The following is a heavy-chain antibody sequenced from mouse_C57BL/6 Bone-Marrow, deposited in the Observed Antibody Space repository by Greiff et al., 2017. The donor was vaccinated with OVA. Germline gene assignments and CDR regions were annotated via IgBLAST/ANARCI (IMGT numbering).Heavy chain of an antibody. V-gene: IGHV1-53*01. D-gene: IGHD1-1*01. CDR3: ASSFISTVVADFDV. Sequence: QVQLQQPGTELVKPGDSVKLSCKASGYTFTRYWMPWVKHRPGQGLEWIGNINPSNGGTNYNEKFKGKATLTVDKSSSTAYMQLSSLTSEDSAVYYCASSFISTVVADFDVWGTGTTVTVSS. J-gene: IGHJ1*03. CDR2: INPSNGGT. CDR1: GYTFTRYW.